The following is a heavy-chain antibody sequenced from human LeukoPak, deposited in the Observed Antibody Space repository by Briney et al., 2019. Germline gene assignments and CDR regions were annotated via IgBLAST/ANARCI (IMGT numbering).Heavy chain of an antibody. CDR1: GGSISSNSHY. Sequence: PSETLSLTCTVSGGSISSNSHYWGWIRQTPGKGLEWIGSIFYSGTTYYNPSLKSRVTISIDTSKNQFSLKLSSVTAADTAVYFCARHLYSEGYYFWGQGTLVTVSS. CDR3: ARHLYSEGYYF. D-gene: IGHD1-26*01. CDR2: IFYSGTT. J-gene: IGHJ4*02. V-gene: IGHV4-39*01.